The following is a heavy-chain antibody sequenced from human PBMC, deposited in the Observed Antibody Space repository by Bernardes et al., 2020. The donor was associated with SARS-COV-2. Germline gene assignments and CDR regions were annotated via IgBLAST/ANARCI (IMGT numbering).Heavy chain of an antibody. J-gene: IGHJ4*02. CDR2: ISSSSSYI. V-gene: IGHV3-21*01. D-gene: IGHD1-20*01. CDR1: GFTFSTYT. Sequence: GGSLRLSCTASGFTFSTYTINWVRQAPGKGLEWVSSISSSSSYIYYADSVKGRFTISRDNAKNSLSLQMNSLRVEDTAVYYCAREEYKWNDAFNFWGQGTLVTVSS. CDR3: AREEYKWNDAFNF.